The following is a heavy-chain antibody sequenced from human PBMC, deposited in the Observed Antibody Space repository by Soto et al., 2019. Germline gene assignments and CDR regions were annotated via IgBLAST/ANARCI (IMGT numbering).Heavy chain of an antibody. J-gene: IGHJ4*02. Sequence: GGSLRLSCAASGFTFSSYGMHWVRQAPGKGLEWVAVIWYDGSNKYYADSVKGRFTISRDNSKNTLYLQMNSLRAEDTAVYYCARGRGWEDHYGSGSYYERYFDYWGLGTLVTVSS. D-gene: IGHD3-10*01. CDR1: GFTFSSYG. CDR2: IWYDGSNK. V-gene: IGHV3-33*01. CDR3: ARGRGWEDHYGSGSYYERYFDY.